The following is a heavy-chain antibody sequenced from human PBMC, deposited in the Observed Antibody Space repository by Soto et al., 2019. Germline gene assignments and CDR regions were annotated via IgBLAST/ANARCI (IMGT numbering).Heavy chain of an antibody. V-gene: IGHV3-7*01. CDR2: IRQDGSQI. CDR3: ARLAGHALDY. J-gene: IGHJ4*02. Sequence: GGSLRLSCEASGFTFSDYWMIWVRQAPGRGLEWVANIRQDGSQINSVDSVKGRFTISRDNAKNSLFLQMNSLRAEDTAVYYCARLAGHALDYWGQGTLVTVSS. CDR1: GFTFSDYW.